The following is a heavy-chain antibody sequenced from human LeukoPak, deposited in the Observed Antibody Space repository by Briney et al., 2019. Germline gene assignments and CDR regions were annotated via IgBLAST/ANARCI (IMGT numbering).Heavy chain of an antibody. V-gene: IGHV3-23*01. CDR1: GFTFSSYA. D-gene: IGHD3-16*02. J-gene: IGHJ3*02. CDR2: ILHNGDST. CDR3: ARLSSFAFDI. Sequence: GGSLRLSCAASGFTFSSYAMSWARQAPGKGLEWLSLILHNGDSTYYADSVKGRFTISRDNSKNTLYLQMNSLRAEDTAVYYCARLSSFAFDIWGQGTMVTVSS.